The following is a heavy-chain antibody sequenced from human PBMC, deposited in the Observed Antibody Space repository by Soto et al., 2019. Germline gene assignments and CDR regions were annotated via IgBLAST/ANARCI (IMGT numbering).Heavy chain of an antibody. J-gene: IGHJ4*02. Sequence: EVQLLESGGGLVQPGGSLRLSCAASGFTFSSYAMSWVRQAPGKGPEWVSAISGSGGSTYYADSVKGRFTISRDNSKNTLYLQMNSLRAEDTAVYYCAKAGGGVVIIPLDYWGQGTLVTVSS. CDR1: GFTFSSYA. V-gene: IGHV3-23*01. CDR2: ISGSGGST. D-gene: IGHD3-3*01. CDR3: AKAGGGVVIIPLDY.